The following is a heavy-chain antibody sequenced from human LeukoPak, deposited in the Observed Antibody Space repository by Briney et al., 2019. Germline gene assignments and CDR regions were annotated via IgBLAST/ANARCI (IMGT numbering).Heavy chain of an antibody. CDR2: INPNSGGT. D-gene: IGHD6-13*01. J-gene: IGHJ6*03. CDR1: GYTFTGYY. V-gene: IGHV1-2*02. CDR3: GKGVDRSWPYYYYIDV. Sequence: ASVKVSCKASGYTFTGYYMHWVRQAPGQGLEWMGWINPNSGGTNYAQKFQGRVTMTRDTSISTAYMELSRLRSDDTAVYYCGKGVDRSWPYYYYIDVWGEGTTVTVSS.